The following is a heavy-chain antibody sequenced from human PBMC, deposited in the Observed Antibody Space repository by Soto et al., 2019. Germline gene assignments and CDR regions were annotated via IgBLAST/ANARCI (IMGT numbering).Heavy chain of an antibody. V-gene: IGHV3-30*18. Sequence: PGGSLRLSCAASGFTFSSYGMHWVRQAPGKGLEWVAVISYDGSNKYYADSVKGRFTISRDNSKNTLYLQMNSLRAEDTAVYYCAKDRVVATSFHYYGMDVWGQGTTVTVSS. CDR1: GFTFSSYG. J-gene: IGHJ6*02. CDR3: AKDRVVATSFHYYGMDV. CDR2: ISYDGSNK. D-gene: IGHD5-12*01.